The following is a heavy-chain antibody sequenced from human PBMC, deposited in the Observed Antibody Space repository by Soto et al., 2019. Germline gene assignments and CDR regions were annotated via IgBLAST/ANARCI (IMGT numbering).Heavy chain of an antibody. D-gene: IGHD3-3*01. Sequence: PSETLSLTCAVYGGSFSGYYWSWIRQPPGKGLEWIGEINHSGSTNYNPSLKSRVTISVDTSKNQFSLKLSSVTAADTAVYYCARAYAYYDFWSGPLMDVWGQGTTVTV. V-gene: IGHV4-34*01. CDR1: GGSFSGYY. CDR3: ARAYAYYDFWSGPLMDV. CDR2: INHSGST. J-gene: IGHJ6*02.